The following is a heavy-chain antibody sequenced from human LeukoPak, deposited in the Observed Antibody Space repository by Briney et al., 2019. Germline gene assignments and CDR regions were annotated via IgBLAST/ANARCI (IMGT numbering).Heavy chain of an antibody. J-gene: IGHJ5*02. Sequence: ASVKVSCKASGYTFTSYYMHWVRQAPGQGLEWMGIINPSGGSTSYAQKFQGRVTMTRDMSTSTVYMELSSLRSEDTAVYYCARGRDNWNYVSWFDPWGQGTLVTVSS. D-gene: IGHD1-7*01. V-gene: IGHV1-46*01. CDR1: GYTFTSYY. CDR3: ARGRDNWNYVSWFDP. CDR2: INPSGGST.